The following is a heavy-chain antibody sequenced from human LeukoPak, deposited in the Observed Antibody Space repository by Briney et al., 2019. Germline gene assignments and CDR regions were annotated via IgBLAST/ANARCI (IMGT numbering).Heavy chain of an antibody. CDR3: ARGRYVTTRGGAAAGFLDY. CDR2: INHGGST. J-gene: IGHJ4*02. Sequence: SETLSLTCAVSGGSFSGHYWNWIRKPPGKGLEWIGEINHGGSTNYNPSLKSRVTISVATSQKQFSLRLSSVTAADTAVYYCARGRYVTTRGGAAAGFLDYWGQGTLVTVST. CDR1: GGSFSGHY. V-gene: IGHV4-34*01. D-gene: IGHD6-13*01.